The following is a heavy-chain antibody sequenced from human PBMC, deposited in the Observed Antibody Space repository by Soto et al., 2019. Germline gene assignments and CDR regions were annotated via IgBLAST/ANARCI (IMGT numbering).Heavy chain of an antibody. V-gene: IGHV3-23*01. J-gene: IGHJ6*02. CDR1: GFTFSSYA. CDR2: VSGSGGST. Sequence: GGSLRLSCAASGFTFSSYAMTWVRQTPGKGLEWVSTVSGSGGSTYYGDSVKGRFTISRDNSKNTVYLQMKSLRAEDTAVYYCAKVGGMTIFYYYNGLDVWGQGTTVTVSS. CDR3: AKVGGMTIFYYYNGLDV. D-gene: IGHD3-3*01.